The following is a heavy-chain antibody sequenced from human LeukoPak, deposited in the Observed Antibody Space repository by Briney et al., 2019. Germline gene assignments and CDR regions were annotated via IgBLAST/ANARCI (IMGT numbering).Heavy chain of an antibody. CDR1: GFIFSNHA. CDR2: ISGSGRAT. CDR3: AKDLDVVVTTLDY. Sequence: GGSLRLSCAASGFIFSNHAMSWVRQAPGKGLQWVSGISGSGRATYYADSVKGRFTISRDSSTNTLYLQMNSLRAEDTAIYYCAKDLDVVVTTLDYWGQGTLVTVSS. D-gene: IGHD2-21*02. V-gene: IGHV3-23*01. J-gene: IGHJ4*02.